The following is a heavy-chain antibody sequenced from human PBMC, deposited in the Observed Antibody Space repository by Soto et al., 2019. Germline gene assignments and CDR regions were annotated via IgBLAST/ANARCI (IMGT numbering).Heavy chain of an antibody. J-gene: IGHJ2*01. D-gene: IGHD2-2*01. CDR1: GFTFDDYA. CDR3: AKSRVVVVAAMYWCFDL. CDR2: ISWNSGSI. V-gene: IGHV3-9*01. Sequence: EVQLVESGGGLVQPGRSLRLSCAASGFTFDDYAMHWVRQAPGKGLEWVSGISWNSGSICYADSVKGRFTISRDNAKNSLYLQMNSLRAEDTALYYCAKSRVVVVAAMYWCFDLWGRGTLVTVSS.